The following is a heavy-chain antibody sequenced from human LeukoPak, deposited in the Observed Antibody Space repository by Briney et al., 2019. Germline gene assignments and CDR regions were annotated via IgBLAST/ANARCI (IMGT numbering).Heavy chain of an antibody. J-gene: IGHJ4*02. V-gene: IGHV3-23*01. D-gene: IGHD3-16*02. Sequence: PGGSLRLSCAASGFTFSKNAMSWVRQAPGKGLEWVSSITSSGSATCYADSVKGRFTISRDNSKNTLYLQMNGLRAEDTAVYYCARGVDVWGNYRQSYLDYWGQETLVTVSS. CDR2: ITSSGSAT. CDR1: GFTFSKNA. CDR3: ARGVDVWGNYRQSYLDY.